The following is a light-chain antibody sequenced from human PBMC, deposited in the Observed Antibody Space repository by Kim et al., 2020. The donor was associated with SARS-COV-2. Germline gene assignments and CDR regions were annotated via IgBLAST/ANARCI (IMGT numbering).Light chain of an antibody. CDR2: LGS. V-gene: IGKV2-28*01. CDR1: QSLLHINGYNY. CDR3: MQALQTPLT. Sequence: PASISCRSSQSLLHINGYNYLDWYLQKPGQSPQLLIYLGSNRASGVPDRFSGSGSGTDFTLKISRVEAEDVGVYYCMQALQTPLTFGGGTKVEIK. J-gene: IGKJ4*01.